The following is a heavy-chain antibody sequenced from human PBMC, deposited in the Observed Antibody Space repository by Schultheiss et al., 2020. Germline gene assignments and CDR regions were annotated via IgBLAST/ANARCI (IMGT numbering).Heavy chain of an antibody. J-gene: IGHJ6*02. Sequence: SETLSLTCTVSGGSISSYYWSWIRQPPGKGLEWIGYIYYSGSTNYNPSLKSRVTISVDTSKNQFSLKLSSVTAADTAVYYCARDNPQNYDILTRYYYYGMDVWGQGTTVTVSS. CDR3: ARDNPQNYDILTRYYYYGMDV. D-gene: IGHD3-9*01. CDR2: IYYSGST. CDR1: GGSISSYY. V-gene: IGHV4-59*01.